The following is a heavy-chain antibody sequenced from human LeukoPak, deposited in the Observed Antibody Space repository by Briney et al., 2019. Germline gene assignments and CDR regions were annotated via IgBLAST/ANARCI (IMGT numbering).Heavy chain of an antibody. V-gene: IGHV3-73*01. J-gene: IGHJ4*02. CDR1: GFAFSASA. Sequence: GEPLRLSCAASGFAFSASAMHWVRQPSGTGLEWVGRIRSKAHGSSTAYAPSVKGRIAISRDDSKNTAYLQINSLKTEDTAVYYCTTFEAASGTYYNLGYWGQGTLVTVSS. CDR3: TTFEAASGTYYNLGY. CDR2: IRSKAHGSST. D-gene: IGHD3-10*01.